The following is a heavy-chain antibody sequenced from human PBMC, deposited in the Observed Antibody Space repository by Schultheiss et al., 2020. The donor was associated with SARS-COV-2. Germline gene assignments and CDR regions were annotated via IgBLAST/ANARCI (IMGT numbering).Heavy chain of an antibody. CDR3: AKYYDFWSGYYYFDY. V-gene: IGHV3-23*01. D-gene: IGHD3-3*01. Sequence: GESLKISCAASGFTFSSYGMHWVRQAPGKGLEWVSAISGSGGTTYYADSVKGRFTISRDNSKNTLYLQMNSLRAEDTAVYYCAKYYDFWSGYYYFDYWGQGTLVTVSS. CDR2: ISGSGGTT. CDR1: GFTFSSYG. J-gene: IGHJ4*02.